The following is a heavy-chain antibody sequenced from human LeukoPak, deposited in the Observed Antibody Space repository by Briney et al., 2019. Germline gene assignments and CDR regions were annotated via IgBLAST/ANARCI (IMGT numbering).Heavy chain of an antibody. CDR2: IIPILGIA. J-gene: IGHJ4*02. D-gene: IGHD6-6*01. CDR3: ARGISSSSFDY. Sequence: SVKVSCKASGGTFSSYTISWVRQAPGQGLEWMGRIIPILGIANYAQKFQGRVTITADKSTSTAYMELSSLRSEDTAVYYCARGISSSSFDYWGQGTLVTASS. CDR1: GGTFSSYT. V-gene: IGHV1-69*02.